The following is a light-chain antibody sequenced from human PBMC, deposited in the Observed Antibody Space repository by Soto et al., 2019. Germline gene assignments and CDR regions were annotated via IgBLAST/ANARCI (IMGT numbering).Light chain of an antibody. CDR3: SSYTSGSLRV. CDR2: EVS. CDR1: SSDVGGYNY. Sequence: QSVLTQPASVSGSPGQSITTSCTGTSSDVGGYNYVSWYQHHPGKAPKLLIYEVSYRPSGVSDRFSGSKSANTASLTISGLQAEDEADYYCSSYTSGSLRVFGTGTKVTV. J-gene: IGLJ1*01. V-gene: IGLV2-14*01.